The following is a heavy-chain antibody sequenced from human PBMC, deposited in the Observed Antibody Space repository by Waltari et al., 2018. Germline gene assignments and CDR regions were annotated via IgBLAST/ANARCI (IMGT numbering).Heavy chain of an antibody. CDR1: GYTFTSYY. Sequence: QVQLVQSGAEVKKPGASVKVSCKASGYTFTSYYMHWVRQAPGQGLEWMGIINPSGGKTSNAEKFQVRVTMTMDTSTSTVYMELSSLRSEDTAVYYCAREHNPELIVVVPAAMMDYWGQGTLVTVSS. CDR3: AREHNPELIVVVPAAMMDY. J-gene: IGHJ4*02. D-gene: IGHD2-2*01. CDR2: INPSGGKT. V-gene: IGHV1-46*01.